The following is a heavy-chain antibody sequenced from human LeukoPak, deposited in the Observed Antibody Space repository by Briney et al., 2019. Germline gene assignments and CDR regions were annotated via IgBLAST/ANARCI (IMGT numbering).Heavy chain of an antibody. CDR2: IVVGSGNT. Sequence: SVKVSCKASGFTFTSSAMQWVRQARGQRLEWIGWIVVGSGNTNYAQEFQERVTITRDMSTSTAYMELSSLRSEDTAVYYCARHISPAAGMMVSWFDPWGQGTLVTVSS. D-gene: IGHD6-13*01. V-gene: IGHV1-58*02. CDR1: GFTFTSSA. CDR3: ARHISPAAGMMVSWFDP. J-gene: IGHJ5*02.